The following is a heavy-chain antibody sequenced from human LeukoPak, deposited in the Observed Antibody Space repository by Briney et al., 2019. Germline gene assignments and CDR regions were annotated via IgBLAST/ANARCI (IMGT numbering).Heavy chain of an antibody. D-gene: IGHD3-22*01. CDR3: ARDQYYSDTSGYPYDV. Sequence: GGSLRLSCEASGFSFSIYNMTWVSLAPGKGLEWVSSISGSSSQVWYADSVKGRFTSSRDNAKNSLYLQMSSLRVEDTAVYYCARDQYYSDTSGYPYDVWGQGTMVTVSS. V-gene: IGHV3-21*01. CDR1: GFSFSIYN. J-gene: IGHJ3*01. CDR2: ISGSSSQV.